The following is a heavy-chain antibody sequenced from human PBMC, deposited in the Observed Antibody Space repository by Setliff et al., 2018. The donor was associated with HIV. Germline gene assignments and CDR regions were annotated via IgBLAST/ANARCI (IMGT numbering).Heavy chain of an antibody. CDR2: INVYNGDT. V-gene: IGHV1-18*01. CDR1: DYPFSNFG. J-gene: IGHJ4*02. D-gene: IGHD3-10*01. CDR3: ATDRTQTGISLVRGRLTDPARYPLDY. Sequence: GSVKVSCKASDYPFSNFGISWVRQAPGQGLEWMAWINVYNGDTNFAQKFQGRVTMTKDTSTGTAYMELSSLRSDDTAVYYCATDRTQTGISLVRGRLTDPARYPLDYWGQGTLVTVSS.